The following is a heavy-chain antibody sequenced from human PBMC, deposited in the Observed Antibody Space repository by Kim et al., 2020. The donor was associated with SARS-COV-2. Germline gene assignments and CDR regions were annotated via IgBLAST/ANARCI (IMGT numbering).Heavy chain of an antibody. V-gene: IGHV3-15*01. D-gene: IGHD3-16*01. J-gene: IGHJ4*02. CDR2: IITKTDGGTK. CDR3: TTARGGHY. CDR1: GFTFSNAW. Sequence: GGSLRLSCAASGFTFSNAWMNWVRQAPGNGLEWVGRIITKTDGGTKDYAAPVKGRFTISRDDSKNTLYLQMNSLKTEDTAIYYCTTARGGHYWGQGTLV.